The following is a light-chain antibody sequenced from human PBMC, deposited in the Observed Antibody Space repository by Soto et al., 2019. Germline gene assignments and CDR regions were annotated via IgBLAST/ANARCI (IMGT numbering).Light chain of an antibody. CDR2: GAS. V-gene: IGKV3-15*01. CDR1: QSVSSN. Sequence: EIVMTQSPATLSVSPGERATLSCRASQSVSSNLAWYQQKPGQAPRLLIYGASTRATGIPARFSGSGSGTEFPLTISSLQSEDVAVYYCHQYNHWYTFGQGTKLEIK. J-gene: IGKJ2*01. CDR3: HQYNHWYT.